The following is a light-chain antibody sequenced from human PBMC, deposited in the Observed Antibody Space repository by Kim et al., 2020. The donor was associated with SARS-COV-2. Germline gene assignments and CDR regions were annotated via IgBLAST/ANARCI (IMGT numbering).Light chain of an antibody. Sequence: SFNLTCTLSSGHSSYAIAWHQQQPEKGPRYLMKLNSDGSHSKGDGIPDRFSGSSSGAERYLTISSLQSEDEADYYCQTWGTGIRVFGGGTKLTVL. CDR1: SGHSSYA. V-gene: IGLV4-69*01. CDR3: QTWGTGIRV. CDR2: LNSDGSH. J-gene: IGLJ3*02.